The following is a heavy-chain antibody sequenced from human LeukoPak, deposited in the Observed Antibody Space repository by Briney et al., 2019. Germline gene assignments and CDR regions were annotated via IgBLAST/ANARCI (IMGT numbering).Heavy chain of an antibody. Sequence: GAAVTDSFKASGYTFTTYGISWVGQAPGQGGEGMGWTSPYNGNTKYAQKLHGRVTITTDTSTSTAYMEVRSLRSDDTAVFYCAREAPVATGSDAFVIWGQGTMVTVSS. J-gene: IGHJ3*02. D-gene: IGHD6-19*01. CDR1: GYTFTTYG. CDR2: TSPYNGNT. V-gene: IGHV1-18*01. CDR3: AREAPVATGSDAFVI.